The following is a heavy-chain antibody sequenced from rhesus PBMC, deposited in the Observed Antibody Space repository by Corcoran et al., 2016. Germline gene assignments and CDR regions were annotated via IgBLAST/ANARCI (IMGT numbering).Heavy chain of an antibody. CDR3: ARARAVAGYFDY. J-gene: IGHJ4*01. CDR2: SVSNSERT. D-gene: IGHD6-37*01. CDR1: GGSISSSNW. Sequence: QVQLQESGPGLVKPSETLSLTCAVSGGSISSSNWWSWIRQPPGKGLEWIGGSVSNSERTNYHPSLKSRVTMSKDTSKNQFSLKLSSVTAADTAVYYCARARAVAGYFDYWGQGVLVTVSS. V-gene: IGHV4-65*02.